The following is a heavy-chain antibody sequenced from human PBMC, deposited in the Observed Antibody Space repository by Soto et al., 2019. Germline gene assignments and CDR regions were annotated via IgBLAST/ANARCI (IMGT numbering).Heavy chain of an antibody. V-gene: IGHV3-48*02. D-gene: IGHD2-2*01. J-gene: IGHJ4*02. CDR2: ISSSSSTI. CDR3: ASTLQYCTSTSCDPCGRFDY. Sequence: EVQLVESGGGLVQPEGSLRLSCAASGFTFSDYDLNWVRQAPGEGLEWISYISSSSSTIYFADSLKGRFTISRDNAKNSLYLQMNSLRDEDTAVYYCASTLQYCTSTSCDPCGRFDYWGQGTLVTVSS. CDR1: GFTFSDYD.